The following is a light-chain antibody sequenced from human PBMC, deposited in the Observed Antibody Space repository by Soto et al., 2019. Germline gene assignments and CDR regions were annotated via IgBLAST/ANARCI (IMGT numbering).Light chain of an antibody. CDR2: TAS. Sequence: EIVLPQSPTSLSVSPGERAILSCRASQTVGRNLAWYQQKPGQAPRLLIHTASTRAPGIPARFSGSGSGTEFTLTVSSLQSEDFAIYYCQQYNNWPRTFGLGTKVDTK. CDR1: QTVGRN. V-gene: IGKV3-15*01. J-gene: IGKJ1*01. CDR3: QQYNNWPRT.